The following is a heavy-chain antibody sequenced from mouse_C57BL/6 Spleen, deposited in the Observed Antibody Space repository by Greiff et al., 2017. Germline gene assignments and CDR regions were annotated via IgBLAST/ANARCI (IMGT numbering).Heavy chain of an antibody. CDR3: TIPNYYDSGDY. CDR1: GYTFTSYW. CDR2: IDPSDSYT. J-gene: IGHJ2*01. D-gene: IGHD1-1*01. V-gene: IGHV1-69*01. Sequence: QVQLQQPGAELVMPGASVKLSCKASGYTFTSYWMHWVKQRPGQGLEWIGEIDPSDSYTNYNQTFKGKSTLTVDKSSNTAYMQLSSLTSEDVAVYYGTIPNYYDSGDYWGQGTTLTGSS.